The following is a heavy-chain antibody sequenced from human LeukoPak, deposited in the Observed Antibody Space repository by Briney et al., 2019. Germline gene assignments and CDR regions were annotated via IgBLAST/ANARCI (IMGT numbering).Heavy chain of an antibody. V-gene: IGHV3-21*04. Sequence: GGSLRLSCAASGFTFSSYSMNWVRQAPGKGLEWVSSISSSSSSYIYYADSVKGRFTISRDNAKNSLYLQMNSLRAEDTAVYYCAKHGFSSGWPQVPSEHWGQGTLVTVSS. J-gene: IGHJ4*02. CDR1: GFTFSSYS. CDR3: AKHGFSSGWPQVPSEH. D-gene: IGHD6-19*01. CDR2: ISSSSSSYI.